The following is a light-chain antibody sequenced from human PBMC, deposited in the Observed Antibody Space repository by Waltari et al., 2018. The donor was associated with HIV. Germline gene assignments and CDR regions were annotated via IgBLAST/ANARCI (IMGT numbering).Light chain of an antibody. J-gene: IGLJ2*01. Sequence: QSAPTQPASVSGSPGQSITISCTGTSSDVGIYNLVSWYQQYPGKAPKLMIYQVSEGPSGVSPRFSGSKSGNTASLTISGLQAEDEADYYCCSYTSSSAYVIFGGGTKLIVL. CDR2: QVS. CDR3: CSYTSSSAYVI. V-gene: IGLV2-23*02. CDR1: SSDVGIYNL.